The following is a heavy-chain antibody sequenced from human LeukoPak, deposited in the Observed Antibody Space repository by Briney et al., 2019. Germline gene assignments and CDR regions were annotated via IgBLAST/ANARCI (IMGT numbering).Heavy chain of an antibody. Sequence: GGSLRLSCAAFGFTFDDYAMHWVRQAPGKGLEWVAGISWNSGSIGYADSVQGRFTISRDTARDSLYLQMNILRAEDTAFYYCAKGAGSNWYYFDYWGQGTLVTVSS. J-gene: IGHJ4*02. D-gene: IGHD6-13*01. CDR2: ISWNSGSI. CDR1: GFTFDDYA. V-gene: IGHV3-9*01. CDR3: AKGAGSNWYYFDY.